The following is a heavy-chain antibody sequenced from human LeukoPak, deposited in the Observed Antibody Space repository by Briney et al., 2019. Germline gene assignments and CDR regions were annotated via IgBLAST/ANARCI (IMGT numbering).Heavy chain of an antibody. Sequence: ASVKVSCKASGYTFSGDYMHWVRQAPGQGLEWMGWINPNSGDTNYAQKFQGRVSMTRDTSINTAYMELSRLRSDDTSVYYCARTLPNYYYGMDIWGQGTTVTVSS. CDR3: ARTLPNYYYGMDI. CDR1: GYTFSGDY. J-gene: IGHJ6*02. CDR2: INPNSGDT. V-gene: IGHV1-2*02. D-gene: IGHD1-26*01.